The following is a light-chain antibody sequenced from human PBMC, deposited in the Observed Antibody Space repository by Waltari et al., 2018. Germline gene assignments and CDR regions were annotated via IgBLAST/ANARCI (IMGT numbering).Light chain of an antibody. V-gene: IGLV4-69*01. Sequence: QLVLTQSPSASASLGASVKLTCTLSSGHRSNVIAWLQQRPEKGPRYLMKVNSDGSHSKGDEIPDRFSGSSSGAERYLTISNLQSEDEADYFCQTGGHGTWVFGGGTTLTVL. J-gene: IGLJ3*02. CDR1: SGHRSNV. CDR2: VNSDGSH. CDR3: QTGGHGTWV.